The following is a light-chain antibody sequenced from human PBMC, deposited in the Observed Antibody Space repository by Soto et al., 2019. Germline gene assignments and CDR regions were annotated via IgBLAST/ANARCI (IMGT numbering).Light chain of an antibody. J-gene: IGKJ4*01. V-gene: IGKV3-11*01. Sequence: ETVLTQSPATLSLSPGERATLSCRASQNVDIYLAWYQQRPGQAPRLLIYDASNRATGIPARLSGSGSGTDFTLTISSLQPEDVGIYYCQQRKNWPPLTFGGGTRVEIK. CDR2: DAS. CDR3: QQRKNWPPLT. CDR1: QNVDIY.